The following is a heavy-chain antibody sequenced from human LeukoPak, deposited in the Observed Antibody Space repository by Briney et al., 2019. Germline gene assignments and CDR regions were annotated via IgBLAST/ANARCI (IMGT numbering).Heavy chain of an antibody. CDR3: ARHPGGVVGASFYYGMDT. V-gene: IGHV4-59*08. CDR2: IYYTGST. D-gene: IGHD2-15*01. CDR1: GGSISSYY. J-gene: IGHJ6*02. Sequence: SETLSLTCTVSGGSISSYYWSWIRQPPGKGLEWIGYIYYTGSTDYNPSPKSRVTISVDTSKSQFSLMLSSVTAADTAMYYCARHPGGVVGASFYYGMDTWGQGTRSPSP.